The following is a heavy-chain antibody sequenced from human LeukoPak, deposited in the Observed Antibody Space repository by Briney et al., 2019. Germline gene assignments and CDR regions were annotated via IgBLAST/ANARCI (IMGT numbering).Heavy chain of an antibody. CDR3: AKDLNKRKYGDYVDY. CDR1: GFTFSSYG. V-gene: IGHV3-30*18. Sequence: EGSLRLSCAASGFTFSSYGMHWVRQAPGKGLEWVAVISYDGSNKYYADSVKGRFTISRDNSKNTLYLQMNSLRAEDTAVYYCAKDLNKRKYGDYVDYWGQGTLVTVSS. J-gene: IGHJ4*02. D-gene: IGHD4-17*01. CDR2: ISYDGSNK.